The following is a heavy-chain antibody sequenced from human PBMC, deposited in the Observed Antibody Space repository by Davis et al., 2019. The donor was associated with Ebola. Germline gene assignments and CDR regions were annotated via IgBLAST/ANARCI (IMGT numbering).Heavy chain of an antibody. V-gene: IGHV5-51*01. J-gene: IGHJ4*02. CDR2: IYAGDSDT. CDR1: GYSFSVYW. D-gene: IGHD2/OR15-2a*01. CDR3: ARQESLYGSSDY. Sequence: GESLKISYKGSGYSFSVYWVAWVRQTPAKGLEWMGIIYAGDSDTRYSPSFEGQVTISVDRSISTAYLQWSSLKASDIAMYYCARQESLYGSSDYWGQGTLVTVSS.